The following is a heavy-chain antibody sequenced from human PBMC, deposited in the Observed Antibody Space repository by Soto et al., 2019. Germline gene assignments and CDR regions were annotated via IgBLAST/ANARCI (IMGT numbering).Heavy chain of an antibody. D-gene: IGHD1-7*01. CDR1: GDSVSSTSAA. J-gene: IGHJ6*03. CDR2: TYYRSRGYN. Sequence: PSQTLSLTCAISGDSVSSTSAAWNWIRLSPSRGLEWLARTYYRSRGYNDYAVSVRSRITVHPDTSTPQFSLQLTSVTPEDTAVYYCAGTTSHQWYYMDVWGKGTTFSVSS. V-gene: IGHV6-1*01. CDR3: AGTTSHQWYYMDV.